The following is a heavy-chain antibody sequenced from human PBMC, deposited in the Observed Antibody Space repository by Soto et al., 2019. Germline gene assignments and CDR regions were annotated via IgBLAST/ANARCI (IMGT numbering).Heavy chain of an antibody. Sequence: ASVKVSCKASGGTFRSSAISWVRQAPGQGLEWMGGIIPIFGTANYAQKFQGRVTITADESTSTAYMELSSLRSEDTAVYYCARDQAKYSSSWALFDYWGQGTLVTVSS. CDR3: ARDQAKYSSSWALFDY. V-gene: IGHV1-69*13. D-gene: IGHD6-13*01. J-gene: IGHJ4*02. CDR1: GGTFRSSA. CDR2: IIPIFGTA.